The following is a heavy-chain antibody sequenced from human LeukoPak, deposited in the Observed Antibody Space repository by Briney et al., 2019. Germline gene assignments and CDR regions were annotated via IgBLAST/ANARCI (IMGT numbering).Heavy chain of an antibody. V-gene: IGHV1-18*04. D-gene: IGHD6-19*01. CDR3: ARRSKLVSSATWRWFDP. CDR1: GYSFNMYG. J-gene: IGHJ5*02. Sequence: EASVKVSCKASGYSFNMYGISWLRKAPGQGLEWMGWIRSDNGNADYAQKFQGRVSMTTDPSTSTVYMELKSLRSDDTAVYYCARRSKLVSSATWRWFDPWGQGTLVTVSS. CDR2: IRSDNGNA.